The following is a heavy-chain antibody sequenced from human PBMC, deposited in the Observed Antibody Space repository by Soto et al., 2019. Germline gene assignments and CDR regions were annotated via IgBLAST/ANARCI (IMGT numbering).Heavy chain of an antibody. CDR2: INAGNGNT. CDR3: ARAALIAAADPPYYYYYYGMDV. D-gene: IGHD6-13*01. J-gene: IGHJ6*02. CDR1: GYTFTSYA. V-gene: IGHV1-3*01. Sequence: GASVKVSCKASGYTFTSYAMHWVRQAPGQRLEWMGWINAGNGNTKYSQKFQGRVTITRDTSASTAYMELSSLRSEDTAVYYCARAALIAAADPPYYYYYYGMDVWGQGTTVTVSS.